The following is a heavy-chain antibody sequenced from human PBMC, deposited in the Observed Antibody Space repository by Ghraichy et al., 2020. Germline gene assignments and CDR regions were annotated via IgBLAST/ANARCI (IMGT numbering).Heavy chain of an antibody. J-gene: IGHJ4*02. CDR3: AKASGYSSGWAWGWGVY. Sequence: GGSLRLSCAASGFTFSSYAMSWVRQAPGKGLEWVSAISGSGGSTYYADSVKGRFTISRDNSKNTLYLQMNSLRAEDTAVYYCAKASGYSSGWAWGWGVYWGQGTLVTVSS. CDR1: GFTFSSYA. D-gene: IGHD6-19*01. CDR2: ISGSGGST. V-gene: IGHV3-23*01.